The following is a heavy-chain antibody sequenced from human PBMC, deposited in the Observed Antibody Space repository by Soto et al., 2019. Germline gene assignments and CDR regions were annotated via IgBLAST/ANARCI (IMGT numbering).Heavy chain of an antibody. CDR2: TYYRSKWYN. CDR3: AREADTAMDDAFDI. D-gene: IGHD5-18*01. J-gene: IGHJ3*02. Sequence: PSQTLSLICFISVDSVSRDGAAWNWIRQSPSRGLEWLGRTYYRSKWYNDYAVSVKSRITINPDTSENQFSLQLNSVTPEDTAVYYCAREADTAMDDAFDIWGQGTMVTVSS. V-gene: IGHV6-1*01. CDR1: VDSVSRDGAA.